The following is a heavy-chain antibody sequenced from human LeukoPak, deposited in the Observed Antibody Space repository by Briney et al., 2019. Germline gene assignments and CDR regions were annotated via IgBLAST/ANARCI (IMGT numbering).Heavy chain of an antibody. CDR1: GGSVSSGSYY. CDR3: ARVPQAQDYGDYESWFDP. V-gene: IGHV4-61*01. J-gene: IGHJ5*02. D-gene: IGHD4-17*01. Sequence: PSETLSLTCTVSGGSVSSGSYYWSWIRQPPGKGLEWIGYIYYSGSTNYNPSLKSRVTISVDTSKNQFSLKLSSVTAADTAVYYCARVPQAQDYGDYESWFDPWGQGTLVTVSS. CDR2: IYYSGST.